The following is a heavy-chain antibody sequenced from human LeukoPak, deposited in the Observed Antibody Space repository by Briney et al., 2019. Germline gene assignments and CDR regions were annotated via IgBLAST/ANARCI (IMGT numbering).Heavy chain of an antibody. CDR1: GYTFTKYG. D-gene: IGHD6-13*01. Sequence: ASVKVSCKASGYTFTKYGISWVRQAPGQGLEWMGWISAYNGDTNYAQKLQGRVTMTTDTSTSTAYMELRSLRSDDTAVYFCARDSHPNYHSTSWYYRYGWGKGTTVTVSS. J-gene: IGHJ6*03. V-gene: IGHV1-18*01. CDR3: ARDSHPNYHSTSWYYRYG. CDR2: ISAYNGDT.